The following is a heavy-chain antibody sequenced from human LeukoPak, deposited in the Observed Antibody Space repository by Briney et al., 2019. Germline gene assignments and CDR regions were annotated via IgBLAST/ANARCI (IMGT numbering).Heavy chain of an antibody. D-gene: IGHD1-14*01. Sequence: GGSLRLSCTASGFTYRSTGKLRERQAPGKGLEWVSYIRYDGNNKYYGDSVKGRLTVSRDNSKNTLYLQMNSLSVEDTAVYYCARTNNPDYWGQGTLVTVSS. J-gene: IGHJ4*02. CDR3: ARTNNPDY. V-gene: IGHV3-30*02. CDR2: IRYDGNNK. CDR1: GFTYRSTG.